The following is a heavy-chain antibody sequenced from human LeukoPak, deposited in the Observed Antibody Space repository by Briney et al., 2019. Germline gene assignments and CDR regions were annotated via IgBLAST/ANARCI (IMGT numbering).Heavy chain of an antibody. J-gene: IGHJ4*02. D-gene: IGHD2-2*01. CDR3: AREETGAAAINY. CDR2: IYYSGST. CDR1: GGSISSGDYY. V-gene: IGHV4-30-4*08. Sequence: SETLSLTCTVSGGSISSGDYYWSWIRQPPGKGLEWIGYIYYSGSTYYNPSLKSRVTISVDTSKNQFSLKLSSVTAADTAVYYCAREETGAAAINYWGQGTLVTVSS.